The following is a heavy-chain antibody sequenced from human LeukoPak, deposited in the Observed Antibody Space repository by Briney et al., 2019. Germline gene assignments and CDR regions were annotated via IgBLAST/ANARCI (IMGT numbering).Heavy chain of an antibody. CDR2: INPNSGGT. CDR1: GYTFTSYS. V-gene: IGHV1-2*02. CDR3: ARDLRHDY. J-gene: IGHJ4*02. Sequence: ASVKVSCKASGYTFTSYSLSWVRQAPGQGLEWMGWINPNSGGTNYAQKFQGRVTMTRDTSINTAYMELSRLGSDDTAVYYCARDLRHDYWGQGTLVTVSS.